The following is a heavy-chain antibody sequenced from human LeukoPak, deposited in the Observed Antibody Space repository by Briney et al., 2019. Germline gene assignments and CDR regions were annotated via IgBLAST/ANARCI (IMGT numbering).Heavy chain of an antibody. CDR3: ARATQRYCSGTTCFPYWFDP. D-gene: IGHD2-2*01. CDR2: IYTSGSP. J-gene: IGHJ5*02. V-gene: IGHV4-4*09. Sequence: PSETLSLTCSVSGGSISSYYWSWIRQPPGKGLEWIVYIYTSGSPNYNPSLKSRVTMSVDMSRRQFSLMLSSVPAADTAVYYCARATQRYCSGTTCFPYWFDPWGQGTLVTVSS. CDR1: GGSISSYY.